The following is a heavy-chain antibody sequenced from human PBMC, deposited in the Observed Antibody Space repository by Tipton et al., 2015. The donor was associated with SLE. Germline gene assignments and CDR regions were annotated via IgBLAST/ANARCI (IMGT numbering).Heavy chain of an antibody. D-gene: IGHD1-26*01. V-gene: IGHV4-34*01. CDR1: GESFNNNY. CDR3: TRGGFKEPDDYYYGMDV. J-gene: IGHJ6*01. CDR2: VNHRGST. Sequence: TLSLTCVISGESFNNNYWSWVRQPPGKGLEWIGEVNHRGSTHYNPSLKSRVTISGDTSKNQFSLKVNSVTAADTAMYYCTRGGFKEPDDYYYGMDVWGQGTTVTVSS.